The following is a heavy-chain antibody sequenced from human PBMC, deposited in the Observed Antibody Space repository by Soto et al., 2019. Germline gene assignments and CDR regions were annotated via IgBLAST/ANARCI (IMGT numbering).Heavy chain of an antibody. CDR3: ARSGVTGIVNPSHWFDP. Sequence: PSETLSLTCTVSGDSIGGVGYWSWIRQFPGRGLEWIGCISSSGSTYYNPALNNRISLSLDTSQNQFSLKLLSVTAAATAIYYCARSGVTGIVNPSHWFDPWGQGTLVTVSS. J-gene: IGHJ5*02. CDR2: ISSSGST. D-gene: IGHD2-21*02. V-gene: IGHV4-31*03. CDR1: GDSIGGVGY.